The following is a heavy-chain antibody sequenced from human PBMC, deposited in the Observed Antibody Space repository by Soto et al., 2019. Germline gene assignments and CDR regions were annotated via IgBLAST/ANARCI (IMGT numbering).Heavy chain of an antibody. J-gene: IGHJ6*02. D-gene: IGHD2-2*01. CDR1: GFTFGDYA. Sequence: PGGSLRLSCTASGFTFGDYAMSWFRQAPGKGLEWVGFIRSKAYGGTTEYAASVKGRFTISRDDSKSIAYLQMNSLKTEDTAVYYCTIGAPVVPAADHYYYYGMDVWGQGTTVTVSS. CDR3: TIGAPVVPAADHYYYYGMDV. CDR2: IRSKAYGGTT. V-gene: IGHV3-49*03.